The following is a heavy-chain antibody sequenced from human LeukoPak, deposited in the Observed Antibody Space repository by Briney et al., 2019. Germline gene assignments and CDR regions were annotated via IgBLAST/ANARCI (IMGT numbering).Heavy chain of an antibody. Sequence: GASVKVSCKASGYTFTSYDINWVRQATGQGLEWTGWMNPNSGNTGYAQKFQGRVTMTRNTSISTAYMELSSLRSEDTAVYYCARTSGSYGYYDRGFDYWGQGTLVTVSS. CDR3: ARTSGSYGYYDRGFDY. CDR1: GYTFTSYD. V-gene: IGHV1-8*01. CDR2: MNPNSGNT. D-gene: IGHD5-18*01. J-gene: IGHJ4*02.